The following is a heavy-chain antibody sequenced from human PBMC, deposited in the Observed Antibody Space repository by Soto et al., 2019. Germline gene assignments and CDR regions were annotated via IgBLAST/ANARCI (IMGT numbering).Heavy chain of an antibody. CDR2: IYDSESA. J-gene: IGHJ4*02. CDR1: GESINTGGYY. Sequence: QVQLQESGPGLVKPSQTLSLTCSVSGESINTGGYYWSWNRHHPGKGLEWIGYIYDSESAYYNPALKSRVTISMDTSKNHFAMRLSSVTAADTAVYYCARASSSSSAADYWGQGTQVTVSS. D-gene: IGHD6-6*01. V-gene: IGHV4-31*03. CDR3: ARASSSSSAADY.